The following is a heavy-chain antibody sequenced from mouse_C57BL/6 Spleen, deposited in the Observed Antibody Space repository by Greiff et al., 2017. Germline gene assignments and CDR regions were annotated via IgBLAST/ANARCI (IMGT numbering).Heavy chain of an antibody. J-gene: IGHJ3*01. CDR2: IYPGDGDT. Sequence: QVQLQQSGPELVKPGASVKISCKASGYAFSSSWMNWVKQRPGKGLERIGRIYPGDGDTNYNGKFKGKATLTADKSSSTAYMQLSSLTSEDSAVYFCAREGYYGSSRGFAYWGQGTLVTVSA. CDR1: GYAFSSSW. V-gene: IGHV1-82*01. D-gene: IGHD1-1*01. CDR3: AREGYYGSSRGFAY.